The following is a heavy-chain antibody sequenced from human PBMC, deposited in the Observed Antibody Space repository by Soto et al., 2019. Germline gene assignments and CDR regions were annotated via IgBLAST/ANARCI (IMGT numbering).Heavy chain of an antibody. Sequence: GGSLRLACAASGFTVSSNYMSWVRQAPGKGLEWVSVIYSGGSTYYADSVKGRFTISRDNSKNTLYLQMNSLRAEDTAVYYCAREYYYDSSGYYFRSHYDYWGQGTLVTVSS. CDR2: IYSGGST. CDR1: GFTVSSNY. CDR3: AREYYYDSSGYYFRSHYDY. D-gene: IGHD3-22*01. J-gene: IGHJ4*02. V-gene: IGHV3-66*01.